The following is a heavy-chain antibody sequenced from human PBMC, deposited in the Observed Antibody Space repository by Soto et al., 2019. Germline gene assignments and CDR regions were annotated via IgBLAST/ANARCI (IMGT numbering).Heavy chain of an antibody. CDR1: GYTFTSYG. Sequence: QVLLVQSGAEVKKPGASVKVSCQASGYTFTSYGITWVRQAPGQGLERMGWISAYNGNTNYAQKIQGRVTMTTDTSTSTAYMKLRSLGSDDTAVYYCARIFDASIPLSWYFVLWGRGTLVTGSS. CDR3: ARIFDASIPLSWYFVL. D-gene: IGHD2-2*01. J-gene: IGHJ2*01. V-gene: IGHV1-18*01. CDR2: ISAYNGNT.